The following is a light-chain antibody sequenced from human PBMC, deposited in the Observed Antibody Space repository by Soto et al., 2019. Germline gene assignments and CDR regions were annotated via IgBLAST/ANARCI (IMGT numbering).Light chain of an antibody. Sequence: MTQSPVTLSVSPGERATLSCRASQTVSRNLAWYQQRPGQAPRLLIYDISNRATGVPARFSGSGSETEFTLTIRSLQSEDFAVYFCQQYNNWPSVGQGTRLAIK. V-gene: IGKV3-15*01. CDR2: DIS. CDR3: QQYNNWPS. J-gene: IGKJ5*01. CDR1: QTVSRN.